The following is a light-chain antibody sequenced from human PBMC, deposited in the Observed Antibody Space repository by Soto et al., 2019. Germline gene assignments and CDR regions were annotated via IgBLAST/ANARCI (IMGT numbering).Light chain of an antibody. Sequence: QSVLTQPPSASGTPGQRVTISCSGSSPNIGSNSVNWYQQLPGRAPKLLIYSHNQRPSEVPDRFSGSRSGTSASLAISGLQSEDEADYYCATWDDSLNGVVFGGGTQLTVL. CDR1: SPNIGSNS. CDR2: SHN. J-gene: IGLJ3*02. CDR3: ATWDDSLNGVV. V-gene: IGLV1-44*01.